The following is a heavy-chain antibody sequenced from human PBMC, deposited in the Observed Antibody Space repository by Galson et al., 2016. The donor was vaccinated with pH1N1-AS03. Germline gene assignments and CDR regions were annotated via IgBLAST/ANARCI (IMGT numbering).Heavy chain of an antibody. D-gene: IGHD3-10*01. J-gene: IGHJ4*02. CDR1: GFTFSNLW. Sequence: SLRLSCAASGFTFSNLWMHWVRQGPGKGLVWVARVNGDGSSTTYADSVKGRFTISRDTARNSLYLQMNSLRAEDTAVYFCARTRGVLRSSGEMLSYFDHWGQGTLVAVSS. CDR2: VNGDGSST. CDR3: ARTRGVLRSSGEMLSYFDH. V-gene: IGHV3-74*01.